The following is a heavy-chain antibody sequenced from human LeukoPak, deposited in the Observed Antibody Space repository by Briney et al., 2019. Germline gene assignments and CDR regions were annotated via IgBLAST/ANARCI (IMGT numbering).Heavy chain of an antibody. Sequence: GGSLRLSCAASGFTFSSYAMSWVRQAPGKGLEWVSGISGSGGSTYYADSVKGRFTISRDDSKNTLYLQMNSLRAEDTAVYYCAKGYCRGISCYSDYWGQGTLVTVSS. J-gene: IGHJ4*02. D-gene: IGHD2-2*02. CDR2: ISGSGGST. V-gene: IGHV3-23*01. CDR1: GFTFSSYA. CDR3: AKGYCRGISCYSDY.